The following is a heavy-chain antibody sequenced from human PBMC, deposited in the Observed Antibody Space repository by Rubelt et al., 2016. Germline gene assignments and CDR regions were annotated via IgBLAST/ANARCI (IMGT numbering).Heavy chain of an antibody. CDR1: GYTLTELP. D-gene: IGHD3-10*01. V-gene: IGHV1-24*01. CDR2: FHPEHDET. CDR3: ARGEEFGSTEYDY. Sequence: VRVVQSGAEVKNPGASVKVSCKVSGYTLTELPMHWVRQAPGKGLEWMGTFHPEHDETFAHNKFQGRVTFTAYKSTSTAYMELSSLRSADTAVYYCARGEEFGSTEYDYGGQGTLVTVSS. J-gene: IGHJ4*02.